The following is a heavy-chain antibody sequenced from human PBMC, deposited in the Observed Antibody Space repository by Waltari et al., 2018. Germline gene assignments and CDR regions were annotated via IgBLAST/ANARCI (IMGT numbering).Heavy chain of an antibody. CDR2: IYSGGST. CDR1: GFTVSSNY. Sequence: EVQLVETGGGLIQPGGSLRLSCAASGFTVSSNYMSWVRQAPGKGLELVSVIYSGGSTYYADSVKGRFTISRDNSKNTLYLQMNSLRAEDTAVYYCARDPSAYGDYDFDIWGQWTMVTVSS. V-gene: IGHV3-53*02. J-gene: IGHJ3*02. D-gene: IGHD4-17*01. CDR3: ARDPSAYGDYDFDI.